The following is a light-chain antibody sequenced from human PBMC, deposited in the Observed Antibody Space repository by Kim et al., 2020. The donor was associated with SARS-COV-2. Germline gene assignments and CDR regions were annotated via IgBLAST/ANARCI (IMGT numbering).Light chain of an antibody. CDR3: QQRTGWLT. J-gene: IGKJ4*01. CDR1: QSVSTA. V-gene: IGKV3-11*01. CDR2: DAS. Sequence: LALHLGERATLSCRASQSVSTALAWYQQKPGQAPRLVIYDASNRASGIPARFSGSGSGTDFSLTMSSLEAEDFATYYCQQRTGWLTFGGENKLEI.